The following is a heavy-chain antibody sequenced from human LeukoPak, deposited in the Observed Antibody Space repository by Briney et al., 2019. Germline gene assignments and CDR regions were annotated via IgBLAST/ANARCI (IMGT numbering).Heavy chain of an antibody. J-gene: IGHJ4*02. CDR2: IYRGTIQ. CDR1: TLSFSDFY. D-gene: IGHD3-22*01. V-gene: IGHV3-53*05. CDR3: VRDPTYYYDSSGYLDY. Sequence: GRCLRPSSAVATLSFSDFYIRCVRPAEGKVMEWDSFIYRGTIQYSDCVNGRFTLSRDNSKNAQYLQMYSVRDVDTALYNCVRDPTYYYDSSGYLDYWGQGTLVTVSS.